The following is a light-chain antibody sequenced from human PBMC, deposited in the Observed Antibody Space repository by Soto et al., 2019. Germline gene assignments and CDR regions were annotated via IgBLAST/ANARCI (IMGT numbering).Light chain of an antibody. J-gene: IGLJ3*02. V-gene: IGLV2-23*01. Sequence: QSALTQPASVSGSPGQSITISCTGTSSAVGSYNLVSWYQQHPGKAPKLMIYEGSKRPSGVSNRFSGSKSGNTASLTISGLQAEDEADYYCCSYAGSRVFGGGTKVTVL. CDR3: CSYAGSRV. CDR1: SSAVGSYNL. CDR2: EGS.